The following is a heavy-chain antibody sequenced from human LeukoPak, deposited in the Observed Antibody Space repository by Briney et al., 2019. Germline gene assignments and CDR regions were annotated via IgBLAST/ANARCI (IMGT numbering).Heavy chain of an antibody. Sequence: TSETLSLTCTVSGGSISSYYWSWIRQPPGKGLERIGYIYYSGSTNYNPSLKSRVTISVDTSKNQFSLKLSSVTAADTAVYYCARVYSSGYYYLDYWGQGTLVTVSS. V-gene: IGHV4-59*01. J-gene: IGHJ4*02. CDR2: IYYSGST. CDR3: ARVYSSGYYYLDY. D-gene: IGHD3-22*01. CDR1: GGSISSYY.